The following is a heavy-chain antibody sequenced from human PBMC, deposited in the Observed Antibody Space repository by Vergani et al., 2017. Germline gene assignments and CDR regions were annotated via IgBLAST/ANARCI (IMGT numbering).Heavy chain of an antibody. J-gene: IGHJ3*02. CDR3: AKVDHSEVAGTFCAFDI. Sequence: QVQLVESGGGVVQPGRSLRLSCAASGFTFSSYGMHWVRQAPGKGLEWVAVISYDGSNKYYADSVKGRFTISRDNSKNPLFLHMNSLRPEDTAVYYCAKVDHSEVAGTFCAFDIWGKGTMVTVSS. V-gene: IGHV3-30*18. CDR2: ISYDGSNK. CDR1: GFTFSSYG. D-gene: IGHD6-19*01.